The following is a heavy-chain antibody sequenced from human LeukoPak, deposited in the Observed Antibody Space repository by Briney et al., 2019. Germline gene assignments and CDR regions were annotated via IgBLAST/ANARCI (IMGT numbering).Heavy chain of an antibody. V-gene: IGHV1-2*06. Sequence: ASVKVSCKASGYTFTGYYMHWVRQAPGQGLEWMGRINPNSGGTSYAQKFQGRVTMTRDTSISTAYMELSRLRSDDTAVYCCARDSVEMATILDYWGQGTLVTVSS. CDR1: GYTFTGYY. CDR3: ARDSVEMATILDY. D-gene: IGHD5-24*01. J-gene: IGHJ4*02. CDR2: INPNSGGT.